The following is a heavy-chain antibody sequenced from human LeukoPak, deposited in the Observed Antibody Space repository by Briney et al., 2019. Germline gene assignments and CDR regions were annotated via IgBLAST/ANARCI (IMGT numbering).Heavy chain of an antibody. CDR1: GFTFSSYT. V-gene: IGHV3-21*01. CDR2: ISSRSSYI. D-gene: IGHD1-26*01. CDR3: ARASGSYFDY. J-gene: IGHJ4*02. Sequence: GSLRLSCAASGFTFSSYTMNWVRQAPGKGLEWVSSISSRSSYIYYADSVKGRFTVSRDNSKNTLYLQMNSLRTEDTAVYYCARASGSYFDYWGQGTLVTVSS.